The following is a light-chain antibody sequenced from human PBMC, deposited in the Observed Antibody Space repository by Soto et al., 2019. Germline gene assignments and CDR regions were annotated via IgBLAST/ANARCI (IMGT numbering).Light chain of an antibody. V-gene: IGKV3-11*01. CDR1: QSVSIY. J-gene: IGKJ1*01. CDR2: DAS. Sequence: ILMTHSPGTLSVSPGERAAVCCRASQSVSIYLAWYQQKPGQAPRLLIYDASNRATGIPGRFSGSGSGTDLTLTISSLAPEDFAAYYCNNCRKWTKWRFGQGTKVDIK. CDR3: NNCRKWTKWR.